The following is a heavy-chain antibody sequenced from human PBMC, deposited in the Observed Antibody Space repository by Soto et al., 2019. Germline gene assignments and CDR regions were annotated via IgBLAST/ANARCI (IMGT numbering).Heavy chain of an antibody. V-gene: IGHV1-2*04. Sequence: QVQLVQSGAEVKKPGASVKVSCKASGYTFTGYYMHWVRQAPGQGLEWMGWINPNSGGTNYAQKFQGWVTMTRDTSISTAYMELSRLRSDDTAVYYCARGIGGRLLSTTYYYYYMDVWGKGTTVTVSS. J-gene: IGHJ6*03. CDR2: INPNSGGT. CDR1: GYTFTGYY. CDR3: ARGIGGRLLSTTYYYYYMDV. D-gene: IGHD2-2*01.